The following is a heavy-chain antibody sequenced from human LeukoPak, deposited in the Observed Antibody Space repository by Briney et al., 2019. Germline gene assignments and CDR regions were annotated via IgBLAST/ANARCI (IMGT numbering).Heavy chain of an antibody. CDR2: ISAYNGNT. CDR3: ATIPYYYDSSGYYYYYGMDV. J-gene: IGHJ6*02. Sequence: ASVKVSCKASGYTFTSYGISWVRQAPGRGLEWMGWISAYNGNTNYAQKLQGRVTMTTDTSTSTAYMELRSLRSDDTAVYYCATIPYYYDSSGYYYYYGMDVWGQGTTVTVSS. V-gene: IGHV1-18*01. D-gene: IGHD3-22*01. CDR1: GYTFTSYG.